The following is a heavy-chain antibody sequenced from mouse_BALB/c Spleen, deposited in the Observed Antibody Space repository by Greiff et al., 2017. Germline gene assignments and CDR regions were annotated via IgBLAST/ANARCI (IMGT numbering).Heavy chain of an antibody. CDR1: GFSLTSYG. J-gene: IGHJ4*01. CDR2: IWAGGST. D-gene: IGHD4-1*01. Sequence: VKVVESGPGLVAPSQSLSITCTVSGFSLTSYGVHWVRQPPGKGLEWLGVIWAGGSTNYNSALMSRLSISKDNSKSQVFLKMNSLQTDDTAMYYCARDRNWPSMDYWGQGTSVTVSS. CDR3: ARDRNWPSMDY. V-gene: IGHV2-9*02.